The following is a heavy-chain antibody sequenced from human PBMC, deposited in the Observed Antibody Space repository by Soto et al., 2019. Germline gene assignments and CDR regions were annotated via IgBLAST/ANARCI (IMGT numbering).Heavy chain of an antibody. CDR3: ARTFDSAFDI. Sequence: SETLSLTCTVSGGSIGSSSYYWGWIRQPPGKGLEWIGSIYYSGSTYYNPSLKSRVTISVDTSKNQFSLKLSSVTAADTAVYYCARTFDSAFDIWGQGTMVTVSS. D-gene: IGHD3-9*01. CDR2: IYYSGST. V-gene: IGHV4-39*01. J-gene: IGHJ3*02. CDR1: GGSIGSSSYY.